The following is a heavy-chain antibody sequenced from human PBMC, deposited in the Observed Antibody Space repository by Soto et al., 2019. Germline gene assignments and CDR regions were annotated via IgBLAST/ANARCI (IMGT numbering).Heavy chain of an antibody. D-gene: IGHD3-3*01. CDR1: GSTFTGYV. CDR2: MNPNGGNT. CDR3: AREEGIITIFGVVTVGQFNWFDP. J-gene: IGHJ5*02. Sequence: ASVKVSCKASGSTFTGYVINGVRQATGQGLKWLGWMNPNGGNTGFAQKFQGRATVPRNTSITTAYMELSSLRSEDTVVYYCAREEGIITIFGVVTVGQFNWFDPWGQGTLVTVSS. V-gene: IGHV1-8*01.